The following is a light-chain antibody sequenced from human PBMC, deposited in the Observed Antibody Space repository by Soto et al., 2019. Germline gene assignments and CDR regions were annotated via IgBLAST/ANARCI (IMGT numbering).Light chain of an antibody. CDR3: QQYGSSPWT. CDR2: RTS. V-gene: IGKV3-20*01. CDR1: QSISSN. J-gene: IGKJ1*01. Sequence: EIVMTQSPATLSVSPGERATLSCRASQSISSNLAWYQQKPGQAPRLLMFRTSSRATGFPARFSGSGSGTDFTLTISRLEPEDFAVYYCQQYGSSPWTFGQGTKVEIK.